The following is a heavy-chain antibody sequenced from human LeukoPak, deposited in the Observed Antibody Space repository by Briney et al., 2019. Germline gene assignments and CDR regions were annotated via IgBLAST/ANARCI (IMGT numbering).Heavy chain of an antibody. D-gene: IGHD3-3*01. J-gene: IGHJ6*03. CDR3: AKEGSDFWSGFYYYYYMDD. Sequence: SGGSLRLSCAASGFTFSSYAMSWVRQAPGKGLECVSAISGSGGSTYYADSVKGRFTISRDNSKNTLYLQMNSLRAEDTAVYYCAKEGSDFWSGFYYYYYMDDWGKGTTVTVSS. CDR2: ISGSGGST. CDR1: GFTFSSYA. V-gene: IGHV3-23*01.